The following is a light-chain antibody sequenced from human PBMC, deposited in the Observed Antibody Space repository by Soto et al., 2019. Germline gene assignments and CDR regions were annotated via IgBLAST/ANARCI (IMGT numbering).Light chain of an antibody. CDR3: QHYNDWPYN. CDR2: GAS. Sequence: EIVMTQSPATLSVSPGERATLSCRASQSVSSNLAWYQQNPGQAPRLLISGASTRATGIPARFSGSGSGTEFTLTISSLQSEDFAVYYCQHYNDWPYNFGQGTKLEIK. V-gene: IGKV3D-15*01. J-gene: IGKJ2*01. CDR1: QSVSSN.